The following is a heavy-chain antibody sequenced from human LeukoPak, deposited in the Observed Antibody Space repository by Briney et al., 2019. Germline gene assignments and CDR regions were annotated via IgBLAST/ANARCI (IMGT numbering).Heavy chain of an antibody. V-gene: IGHV4-4*09. J-gene: IGHJ6*02. CDR2: IYINGDT. Sequence: SETLSLTCTVSGGSLSSYYWSWIRQSPGKGLEWIGYIYINGDTNYNPSLKSRVTISVDTSKNQFSLKLSSVTAADTAVYYCARVGITMVRGNYYYGMDVWGQGTTVTVSS. CDR3: ARVGITMVRGNYYYGMDV. D-gene: IGHD3-10*01. CDR1: GGSLSSYY.